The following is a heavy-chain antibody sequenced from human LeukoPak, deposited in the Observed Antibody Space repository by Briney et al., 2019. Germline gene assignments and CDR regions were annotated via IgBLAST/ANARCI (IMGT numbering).Heavy chain of an antibody. Sequence: GGSLRLSCAASGFTFSSYAMTWVRQAPGKGLEWVSAISGSGGGGNTDYAVSGKVPFTISSDNSTNSLYLQMHRLSAEATSDFYCTKSRNSAYSLFDYWGQGTLVTVSS. D-gene: IGHD3-22*01. CDR3: TKSRNSAYSLFDY. V-gene: IGHV3-23*01. CDR2: ISGSGGGGNT. J-gene: IGHJ4*02. CDR1: GFTFSSYA.